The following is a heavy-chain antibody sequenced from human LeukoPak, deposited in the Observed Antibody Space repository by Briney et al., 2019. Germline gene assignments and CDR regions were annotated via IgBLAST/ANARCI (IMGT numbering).Heavy chain of an antibody. V-gene: IGHV3-74*01. D-gene: IGHD3-3*01. CDR2: INSDGSST. CDR3: ARAKGITIFGVVIPDY. J-gene: IGHJ4*02. CDR1: GFTFSTYW. Sequence: GGSLRLSCAASGFTFSTYWMHWVRQAPGKGLVWASRINSDGSSTSYADSVKGRFTISRDNAKNTLYLQMSSLRAEDTAVYYCARAKGITIFGVVIPDYWGQGTLVTVSS.